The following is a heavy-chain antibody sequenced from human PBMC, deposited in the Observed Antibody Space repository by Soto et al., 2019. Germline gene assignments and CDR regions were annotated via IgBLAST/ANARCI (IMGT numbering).Heavy chain of an antibody. Sequence: GGSLRLSCAASGFTFGTYWMSWVRQAPGKRLEWVANIKQDGSEKYYMDSVKGRFTISRDNAKNSLYLQMNSLRAEDTAVYYCARGGGYDHYWGQGTLVTVSS. CDR3: ARGGGYDHY. V-gene: IGHV3-7*01. J-gene: IGHJ4*02. CDR2: IKQDGSEK. D-gene: IGHD2-2*01. CDR1: GFTFGTYW.